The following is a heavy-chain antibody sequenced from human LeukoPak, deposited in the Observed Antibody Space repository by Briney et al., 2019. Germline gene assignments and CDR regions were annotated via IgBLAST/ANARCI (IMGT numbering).Heavy chain of an antibody. V-gene: IGHV4-4*09. D-gene: IGHD3-10*01. CDR2: IYTSGST. J-gene: IGHJ4*02. CDR1: GGSISSYY. Sequence: SETLSLTCTVSGGSISSYYWSWIRQPPGKGLEWIGYIYTSGSTNYNPSLRSRVTISVDTSKNQFSLKLRSVTAADTAVYYCARLDETFGEFDYWGQGTLVTVSS. CDR3: ARLDETFGEFDY.